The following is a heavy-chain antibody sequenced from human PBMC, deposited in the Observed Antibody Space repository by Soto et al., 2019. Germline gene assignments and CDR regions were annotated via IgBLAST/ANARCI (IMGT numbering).Heavy chain of an antibody. CDR3: ASPSGYCSSTSCYARFGNYYYMDV. Sequence: EASVKVSCKASGGTFSSYTISWVRQAPGQGLEWMGRIIPILGIANYAQKFQGRVTITADKSTSTAYMELSSLRSEDTAVYYCASPSGYCSSTSCYARFGNYYYMDVWGKGTTVTVSS. V-gene: IGHV1-69*02. J-gene: IGHJ6*03. D-gene: IGHD2-2*01. CDR2: IIPILGIA. CDR1: GGTFSSYT.